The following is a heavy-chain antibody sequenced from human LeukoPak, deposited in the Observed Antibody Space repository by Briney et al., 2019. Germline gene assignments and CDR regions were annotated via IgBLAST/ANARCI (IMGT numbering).Heavy chain of an antibody. Sequence: GGSLRLSCAASGFTFSSYAMSWVRQAPGKGLEWVSVISANGDNAYYADSVKGRFTISRDNSKNTVFLQMNSLRAEDTAVYYCAKHLVSPHPYHFDYWGQGTLVTVSS. CDR3: AKHLVSPHPYHFDY. CDR2: ISANGDNA. D-gene: IGHD2-8*01. J-gene: IGHJ4*02. V-gene: IGHV3-23*01. CDR1: GFTFSSYA.